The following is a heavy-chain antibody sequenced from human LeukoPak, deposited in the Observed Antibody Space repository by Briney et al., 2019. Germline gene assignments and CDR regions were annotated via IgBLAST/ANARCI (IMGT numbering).Heavy chain of an antibody. CDR1: GFVFSNHW. J-gene: IGHJ4*02. Sequence: GGSLRLSCAASGFVFSNHWMTLVRQAPGKGLEWVANINERGSETYYADYVKGRFTISRDNTKKSLFLQLNSLGVEDTATYYCAKDYSFSNFNWGQGTLVTVSS. CDR3: AKDYSFSNFN. CDR2: INERGSET. D-gene: IGHD2-15*01. V-gene: IGHV3-7*01.